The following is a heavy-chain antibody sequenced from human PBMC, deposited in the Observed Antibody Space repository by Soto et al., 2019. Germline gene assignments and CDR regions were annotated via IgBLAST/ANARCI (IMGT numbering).Heavy chain of an antibody. J-gene: IGHJ6*02. Sequence: SVKVSCKASGGTFSSYTISWVRQAPGQGLEWMGRIIPILGIANYAQKFQGRVTITADKSTSTAYMELSSLRSEDTAVYYCARDNGEQQLMNYYYGMDVWGQGSTVTVSS. CDR3: ARDNGEQQLMNYYYGMDV. V-gene: IGHV1-69*04. CDR1: GGTFSSYT. D-gene: IGHD6-13*01. CDR2: IIPILGIA.